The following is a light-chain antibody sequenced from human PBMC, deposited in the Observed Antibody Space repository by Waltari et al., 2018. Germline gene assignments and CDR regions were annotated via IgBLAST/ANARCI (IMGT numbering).Light chain of an antibody. V-gene: IGLV1-40*02. Sequence: QSILTPPPSVSGAPGQRVTISCTGSSPIIGAGQDVPWFQEFPGTGPKLLIYGNNNRPSGVPDRFSGSKSGTSASLTITGLQAEDEADYYCQSFDTSLSHGVVFGGGTKVTVL. CDR3: QSFDTSLSHGVV. CDR1: SPIIGAGQD. J-gene: IGLJ3*02. CDR2: GNN.